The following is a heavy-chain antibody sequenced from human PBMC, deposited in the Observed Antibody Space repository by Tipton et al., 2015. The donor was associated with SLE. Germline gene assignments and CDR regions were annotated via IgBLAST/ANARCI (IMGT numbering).Heavy chain of an antibody. CDR1: GGSFSGYY. CDR2: INHSGGT. J-gene: IGHJ4*02. D-gene: IGHD3-16*01. Sequence: LRLSCDVYGGSFSGYYCTWIRQPPGKGQEWIGEINHSGGTNYNPSLKSRVTISVDTSKNQFSLKLTSVTAADAAVYYCARGKRYGPYEWGQGTLVTVSS. CDR3: ARGKRYGPYE. V-gene: IGHV4-34*01.